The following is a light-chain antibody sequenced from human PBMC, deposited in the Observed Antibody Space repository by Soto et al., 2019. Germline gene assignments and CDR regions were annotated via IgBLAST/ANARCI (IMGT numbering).Light chain of an antibody. CDR2: DAX. CDR1: HSVSRSY. V-gene: IGKV3-20*01. J-gene: IGKJ5*01. CDR3: QHYGSSPGRT. Sequence: IVRTPSPGTESLSRGDRASLSXGASHSVSRSYLALYQQQTXXSTRLXXXDAXCRATGIPDRFSGSGSGRDFTITISRLEPGYFSVYYCQHYGSSPGRTFGQGTRLDIK.